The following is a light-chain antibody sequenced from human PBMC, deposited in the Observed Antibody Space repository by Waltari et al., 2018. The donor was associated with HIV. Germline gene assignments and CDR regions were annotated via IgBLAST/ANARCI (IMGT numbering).Light chain of an antibody. CDR3: QVWDDINDQYV. J-gene: IGLJ1*01. V-gene: IGLV3-21*04. Sequence: SYVLSQPPSLSVTPGGTATIACDGTDVQKKIVHWYQKRPDQAPVLIIYNSWERPSGISERFSASDTTNKATLTIRNVAVGDQAEYYCQVWDDINDQYVFGSGTTVTVL. CDR1: DVQKKI. CDR2: NSW.